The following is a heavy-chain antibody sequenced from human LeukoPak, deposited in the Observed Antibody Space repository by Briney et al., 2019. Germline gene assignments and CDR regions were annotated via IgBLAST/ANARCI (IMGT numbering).Heavy chain of an antibody. Sequence: PGGSLRLSCATSGFTFSDYPMNWVRQAPGKGLEWVSNIRTSTEGANYAIYANSVKGRFTISRYNSKNTLYLQMNSLRAEDTAVYYCARDRAGAYFDYWGQGTLVTVSS. CDR2: IRTSTEGANYA. CDR3: ARDRAGAYFDY. V-gene: IGHV3-11*05. D-gene: IGHD6-13*01. J-gene: IGHJ4*02. CDR1: GFTFSDYP.